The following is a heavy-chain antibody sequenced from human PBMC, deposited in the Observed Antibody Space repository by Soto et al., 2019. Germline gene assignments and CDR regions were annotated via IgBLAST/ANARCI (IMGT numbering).Heavy chain of an antibody. J-gene: IGHJ4*02. CDR2: ISPYNDDT. CDR3: ALEYCSGGSCYGVDL. CDR1: GYTLTHYG. V-gene: IGHV1-18*01. D-gene: IGHD2-15*01. Sequence: APVKVSCKASGYTLTHYGISWVRQAPGQGLEWMGWISPYNDDTKSAQKCQGRVTMTTDTSTTTVYMELRSLRSDDTAVYYCALEYCSGGSCYGVDLRAQRTLDTGSS.